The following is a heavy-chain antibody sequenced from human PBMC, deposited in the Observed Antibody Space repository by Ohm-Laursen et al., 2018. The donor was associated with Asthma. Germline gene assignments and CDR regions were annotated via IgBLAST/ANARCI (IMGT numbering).Heavy chain of an antibody. D-gene: IGHD1-26*01. CDR2: ISSDSIHT. V-gene: IGHV3-11*06. J-gene: IGHJ4*02. CDR3: ARPTREPRH. CDR1: GGSISSSN. Sequence: LSLTCAVSGGSISSSNWWSWVRQPPGKGLEYVSHISSDSIHTEYADSVKGRFTISRDNAKNSLYLQMNSLRADDTAVYYCARPTREPRHWGQGTPVTVSS.